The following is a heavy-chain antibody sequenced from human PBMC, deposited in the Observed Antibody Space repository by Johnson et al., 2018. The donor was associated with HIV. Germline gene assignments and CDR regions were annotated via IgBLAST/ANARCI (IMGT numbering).Heavy chain of an antibody. CDR2: IKQDGSEK. CDR3: ARDPPSLLRGAFDI. D-gene: IGHD3-16*01. CDR1: GFTFSSYW. Sequence: VQLVESGGGLVQPGGSLRLSCATSGFTFSSYWMSWVRQAPGKGLEWVANIKQDGSEKYYVDSVKGRFTISRDNAKNSLYLQMNSLRAEDTAVYYCARDPPSLLRGAFDIWGQGTMVTVSS. V-gene: IGHV3-7*01. J-gene: IGHJ3*02.